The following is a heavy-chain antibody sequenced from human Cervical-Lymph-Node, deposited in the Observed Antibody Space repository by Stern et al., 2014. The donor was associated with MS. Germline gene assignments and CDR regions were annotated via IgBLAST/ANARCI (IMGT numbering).Heavy chain of an antibody. CDR2: IRGSGGGT. J-gene: IGHJ4*02. CDR3: AKSTVTSLSDY. CDR1: GFTFSSYA. V-gene: IGHV3-23*04. D-gene: IGHD4-17*01. Sequence: EMQLVESGGGLVQPGGSLRLSCAASGFTFSSYAMSWVRQAPGKGLEWVSAIRGSGGGTYYADSVKGRFTISRDNSKIALYLQMNSRRAEDTAVYYCAKSTVTSLSDYWGQGTLVTVSS.